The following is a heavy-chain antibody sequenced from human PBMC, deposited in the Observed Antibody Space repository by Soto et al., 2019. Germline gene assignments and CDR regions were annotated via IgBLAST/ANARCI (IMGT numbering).Heavy chain of an antibody. CDR2: ISYDGSNK. J-gene: IGHJ4*02. CDR3: AKDSDGYSNFDY. D-gene: IGHD4-4*01. CDR1: GFTFSSYG. Sequence: GGSLRLSCAASGFTFSSYGMHWVRQAPGKGLEWVAVISYDGSNKYYADPVKGRFTISRDNSKNTLYLQMNSLRAEDTAVYYCAKDSDGYSNFDYWGQGTLVTVSS. V-gene: IGHV3-30*18.